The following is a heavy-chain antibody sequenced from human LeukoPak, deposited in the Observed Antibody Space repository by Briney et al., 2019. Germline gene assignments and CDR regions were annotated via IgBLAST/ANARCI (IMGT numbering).Heavy chain of an antibody. CDR1: GGSISSGDYY. CDR3: ARPGGTSMSDY. D-gene: IGHD1-14*01. CDR2: IYYSGST. Sequence: SETLSLTCTVSGGSISSGDYYWRWIRQPPGKGLEWIGYIYYSGSTYYNPSLKSRVTISVDTSKNQFSLKLSSVTAADTAVYYCARPGGTSMSDYWGQGTLVTVSS. J-gene: IGHJ4*02. V-gene: IGHV4-30-4*01.